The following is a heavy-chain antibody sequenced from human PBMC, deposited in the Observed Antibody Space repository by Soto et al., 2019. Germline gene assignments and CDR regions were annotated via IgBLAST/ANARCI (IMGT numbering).Heavy chain of an antibody. Sequence: SVKVSCKASGYTFTSYDINWVRQATGQGLEWMGRIIPILGIANYAQKFQGRVTITADKSTSTAYMELSSLRSEDTAVYYCARALPPPHDYGAYPPFNYGAQETLFTFSS. CDR1: GYTFTSYD. D-gene: IGHD4-17*01. V-gene: IGHV1-69*04. J-gene: IGHJ4*02. CDR2: IIPILGIA. CDR3: ARALPPPHDYGAYPPFNY.